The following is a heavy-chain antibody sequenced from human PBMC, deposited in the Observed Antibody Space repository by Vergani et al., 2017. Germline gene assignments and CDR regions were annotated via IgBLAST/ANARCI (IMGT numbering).Heavy chain of an antibody. CDR3: ARLFYYGSYWYFDL. CDR2: IYWDDDK. Sequence: QITLKESGPTLVKPTQTLTLTCTFSGFSLSTSGVGVGWIRQPPGKALEWLALIYWDDDKRYSPSLKSRLTITKDTSKNQVVLTVTNMDPVDTATYYCARLFYYGSYWYFDLWGRGTLVTVSS. CDR1: GFSLSTSGVG. D-gene: IGHD3-22*01. V-gene: IGHV2-5*02. J-gene: IGHJ2*01.